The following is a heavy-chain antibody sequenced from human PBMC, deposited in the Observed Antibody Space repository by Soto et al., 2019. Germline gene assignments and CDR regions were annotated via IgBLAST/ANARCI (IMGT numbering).Heavy chain of an antibody. Sequence: QVQLQESGPGLVKPSETLSLTCTVSGGSISSYYWSWMRQPPGKGLEWIGYIYYSGSTNYNPSLKSRVTISVDTSKNQFSLKLSSVTAADTAVYYCARADGGYVFDYWGQGTLVTVSS. J-gene: IGHJ4*02. CDR3: ARADGGYVFDY. CDR1: GGSISSYY. D-gene: IGHD5-12*01. V-gene: IGHV4-59*01. CDR2: IYYSGST.